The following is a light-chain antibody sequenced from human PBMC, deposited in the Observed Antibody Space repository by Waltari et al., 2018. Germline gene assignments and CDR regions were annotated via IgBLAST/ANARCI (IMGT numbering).Light chain of an antibody. J-gene: IGKJ1*01. CDR2: DAS. V-gene: IGKV3-20*01. Sequence: EIVLTQSPGTLSLSPGERVTLSCRASQSVSRTLAWYQQKPGQAPRLLIYDASSRATGIPDRFSGSGSGTDFSLTISRLEPEDFVVYYCQKYGTLPATFGQGTKVEIK. CDR1: QSVSRT. CDR3: QKYGTLPAT.